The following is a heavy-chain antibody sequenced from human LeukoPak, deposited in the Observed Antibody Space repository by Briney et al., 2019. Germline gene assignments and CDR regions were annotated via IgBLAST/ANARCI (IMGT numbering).Heavy chain of an antibody. Sequence: PGGSLRLSCAASGFTFSSYWMSWVRQAPGKGLEWVANIKQDGSEKYYVDSVKGRFTISRDNAKNSLYLQMNSLRAEDTAVYYCAKRPRGYCGSTSCSDYFDYWGQGTLVTVSS. D-gene: IGHD2-2*01. CDR2: IKQDGSEK. CDR1: GFTFSSYW. V-gene: IGHV3-7*03. J-gene: IGHJ4*02. CDR3: AKRPRGYCGSTSCSDYFDY.